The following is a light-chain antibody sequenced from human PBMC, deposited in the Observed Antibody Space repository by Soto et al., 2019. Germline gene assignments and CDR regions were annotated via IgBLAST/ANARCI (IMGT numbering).Light chain of an antibody. V-gene: IGKV3-20*01. CDR1: QSVSSSY. CDR3: QQYGSSPRYT. Sequence: EIVLTQSPGTLSLSPGERATLSCRASQSVSSSYLAWYQQKPGQAPSLLIYGASSRATGMPDRFSGSGSGIDFTLIISRLEPDEFAVYYCQQYGSSPRYTFGQGTKLEIK. CDR2: GAS. J-gene: IGKJ2*01.